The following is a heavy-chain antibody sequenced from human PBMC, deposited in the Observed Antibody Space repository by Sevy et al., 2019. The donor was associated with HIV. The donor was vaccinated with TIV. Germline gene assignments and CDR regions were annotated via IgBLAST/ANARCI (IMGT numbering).Heavy chain of an antibody. J-gene: IGHJ4*02. Sequence: GGSLRLSCAASGFTFTNAWMNWVRQVPGKGLEWVGRIKSETYSGTTDYAAPVKGRFTISRDDSDNALYLQMNSLKTENIAVYYWAADIGLQWELLGARFFDSWGQGTLVTVSS. V-gene: IGHV3-15*07. CDR2: IKSETYSGTT. CDR1: GFTFTNAW. D-gene: IGHD3-3*01. CDR3: AADIGLQWELLGARFFDS.